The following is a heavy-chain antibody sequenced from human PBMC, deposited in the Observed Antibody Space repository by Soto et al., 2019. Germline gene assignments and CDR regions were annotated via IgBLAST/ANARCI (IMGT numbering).Heavy chain of an antibody. CDR3: ARSYRRYCSGGSCYSYYYYYMDV. V-gene: IGHV4-59*01. Sequence: QVQLQESGPGLVKPSETLSLTCTVSGGSISSYYWSWIRQPPGKGLEWIGYIYYSGSTNYNPSLKSRVTISVDTSKNQFSPKLSSVTAADTAVYYCARSYRRYCSGGSCYSYYYYYMDVWGKGTMVTVSS. CDR2: IYYSGST. CDR1: GGSISSYY. J-gene: IGHJ6*03. D-gene: IGHD2-15*01.